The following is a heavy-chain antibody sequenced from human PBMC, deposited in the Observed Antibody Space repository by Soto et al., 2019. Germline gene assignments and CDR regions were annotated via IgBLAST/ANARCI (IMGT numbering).Heavy chain of an antibody. CDR2: LTPSGGET. CDR1: GFTFSTYA. CDR3: AHPRGYGVFDAYDI. Sequence: PGGSLRLSCVASGFTFSTYATSWVRQAPGKGLEWVSALTPSGGETYYADSVKGRFTISRDNSMNALYLQMNSLRIEDTAVYYCAHPRGYGVFDAYDIWGQGTMVTVSS. V-gene: IGHV3-23*01. J-gene: IGHJ3*02. D-gene: IGHD4-17*01.